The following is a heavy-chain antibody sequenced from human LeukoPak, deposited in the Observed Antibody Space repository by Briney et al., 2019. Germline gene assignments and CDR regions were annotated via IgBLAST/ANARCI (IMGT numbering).Heavy chain of an antibody. Sequence: GGSLRLSCAASRFTFSRYLMHWVRQAPGKGLVWVSRINSDGISTSYADSVKGRFTISRDNAKNTLYLQMNSLRAEDTAVYYCARDGNYYDSSGPADYWGQGTLVTVSS. V-gene: IGHV3-74*01. CDR3: ARDGNYYDSSGPADY. CDR1: RFTFSRYL. J-gene: IGHJ4*02. D-gene: IGHD3-22*01. CDR2: INSDGIST.